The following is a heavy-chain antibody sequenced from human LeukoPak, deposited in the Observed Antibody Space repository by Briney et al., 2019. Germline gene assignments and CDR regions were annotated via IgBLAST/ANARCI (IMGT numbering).Heavy chain of an antibody. CDR2: IYYSGNT. J-gene: IGHJ4*02. Sequence: SETLSLTCTVSGGSISSYYWSWIRQPPGKGLEWIGYIYYSGNTNYNPSLKSRVTISIDTSKNQFSLKLSSVTAADTAVYYCARVGDGLFDYWGQGTLVTVSS. V-gene: IGHV4-59*08. D-gene: IGHD1-26*01. CDR3: ARVGDGLFDY. CDR1: GGSISSYY.